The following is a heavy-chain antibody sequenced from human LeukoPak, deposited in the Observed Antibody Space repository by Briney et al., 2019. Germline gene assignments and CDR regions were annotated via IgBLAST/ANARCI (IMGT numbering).Heavy chain of an antibody. Sequence: SETLSLTCAVSGGSINSYYWSWIRQPPGKGLEWIAYIYYSGSTSYNPSLKSRVTISVDTSKNQFSLKLNSVTAADTAMYYCARLFHPALSGNYPFDYWGQGTLVTVSS. CDR2: IYYSGST. J-gene: IGHJ4*02. CDR3: ARLFHPALSGNYPFDY. CDR1: GGSINSYY. D-gene: IGHD1-26*01. V-gene: IGHV4-59*01.